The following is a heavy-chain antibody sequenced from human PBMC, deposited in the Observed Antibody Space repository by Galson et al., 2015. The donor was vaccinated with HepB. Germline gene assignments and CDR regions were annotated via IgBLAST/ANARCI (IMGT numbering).Heavy chain of an antibody. J-gene: IGHJ4*02. D-gene: IGHD3-22*01. V-gene: IGHV1-18*04. Sequence: SVKVSCKASGYTFTSYGISWVRQAPGQGLEWMGWISAYNGNTNYAQKLQGRVTMTTDTSTSTAYMELRSLRSDDTAVYYCARDEDRSYYYDSRIDYWGQGTLVTVSS. CDR2: ISAYNGNT. CDR3: ARDEDRSYYYDSRIDY. CDR1: GYTFTSYG.